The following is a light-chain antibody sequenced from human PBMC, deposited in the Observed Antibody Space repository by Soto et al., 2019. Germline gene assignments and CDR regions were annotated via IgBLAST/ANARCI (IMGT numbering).Light chain of an antibody. Sequence: ERVMTQSPATLSVSPGERATLSCRASQSVSSSYLAWYQQKPGQAPRRPIYGASSRATGIPDRFSGSGSGTDFTLTISRLEPEDFAVYYCQQYGSSPWTFGQGTKVDI. CDR3: QQYGSSPWT. CDR2: GAS. V-gene: IGKV3-20*01. J-gene: IGKJ1*01. CDR1: QSVSSSY.